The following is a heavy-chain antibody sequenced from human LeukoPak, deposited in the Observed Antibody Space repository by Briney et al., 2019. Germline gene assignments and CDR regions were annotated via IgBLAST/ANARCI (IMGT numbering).Heavy chain of an antibody. V-gene: IGHV4-31*03. CDR1: GGSISSGGYY. CDR3: ARHQDTSGWGTFPLDY. J-gene: IGHJ4*02. D-gene: IGHD3-10*01. Sequence: SQTLSLTCTVSGGSISSGGYYWSWIRQHPGKGLEWIGYIYYSGSTYYNPSLKSRVTISVDTSKNQFSLKLSSVTAADTAVYYCARHQDTSGWGTFPLDYWGQGTLVTVSS. CDR2: IYYSGST.